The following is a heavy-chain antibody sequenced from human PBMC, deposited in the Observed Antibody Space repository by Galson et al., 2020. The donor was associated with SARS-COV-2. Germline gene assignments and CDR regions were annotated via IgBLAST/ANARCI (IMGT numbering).Heavy chain of an antibody. V-gene: IGHV3-21*01. J-gene: IGHJ6*03. CDR3: ARTGTPHYYYSYYMDV. D-gene: IGHD6-13*01. CDR2: ITTSSTYI. Sequence: GGSLRLSCAASGFTYSSYTMNWVRQVPGKGLEWVSSITTSSTYISYADSVKGRFTISRDNAKNSLYLLMNSPRAGDTAVYFCARTGTPHYYYSYYMDVWGKRTTVTVSS. CDR1: GFTYSSYT.